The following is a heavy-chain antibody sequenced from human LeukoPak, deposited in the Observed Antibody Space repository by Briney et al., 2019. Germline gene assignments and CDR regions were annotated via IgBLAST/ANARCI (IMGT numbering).Heavy chain of an antibody. D-gene: IGHD1-26*01. Sequence: GGSLRLSCAASRFTFSNYAMTWVRQAPGQGLEWVSAISGSGGRTYYADSLKGRFTISRDNSKNTLYLQMNSLRAEDTAVYYCARDRWEPSRRYFDYWGQGTLVTVSS. CDR1: RFTFSNYA. V-gene: IGHV3-23*01. CDR2: ISGSGGRT. CDR3: ARDRWEPSRRYFDY. J-gene: IGHJ4*02.